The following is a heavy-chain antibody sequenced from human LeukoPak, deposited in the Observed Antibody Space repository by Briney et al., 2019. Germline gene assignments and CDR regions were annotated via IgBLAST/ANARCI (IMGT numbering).Heavy chain of an antibody. Sequence: GGSLRLSCVGSGFTFSADSMSWVRQAPDKGLEWISYISRSGSTTYYGDSVKSRSTISRDNAKNSVFLQLNSLRDEDTAVYFCARDRPGKYYFDSWGQGALVIVSS. CDR1: GFTFSADS. CDR2: ISRSGSTT. CDR3: ARDRPGKYYFDS. J-gene: IGHJ4*02. D-gene: IGHD1-14*01. V-gene: IGHV3-48*02.